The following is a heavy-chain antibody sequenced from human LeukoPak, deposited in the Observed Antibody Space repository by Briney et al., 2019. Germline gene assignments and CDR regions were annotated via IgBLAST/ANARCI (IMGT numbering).Heavy chain of an antibody. V-gene: IGHV1-24*01. CDR2: FDPEDGET. CDR3: ATTNLRFLEWLPPDY. CDR1: GYTLTELS. Sequence: ASVKVSCEVSGYTLTELSMHWVRQAPGKGLEWMGGFDPEDGETIYAQKFQGRVTMTEDTSTDTAYMELSSLRSEDTAVYYCATTNLRFLEWLPPDYWGQGTLVTVSS. J-gene: IGHJ4*02. D-gene: IGHD3-3*01.